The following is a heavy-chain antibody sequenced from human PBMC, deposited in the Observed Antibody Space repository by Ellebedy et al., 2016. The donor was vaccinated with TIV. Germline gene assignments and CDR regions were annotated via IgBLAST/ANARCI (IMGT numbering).Heavy chain of an antibody. CDR1: GFTFSSYY. CDR3: AISIDREVINFYYYGMDV. CDR2: IKPDGSEK. J-gene: IGHJ6*02. Sequence: GESLKISXVVSGFTFSSYYMSWVRQAPEKGLEWVANIKPDGSEKYYVDSVKGRFTVSRDNAKNSLFLQMNSLRAEDTAVYFCAISIDREVINFYYYGMDVWGQGTTVTVSS. V-gene: IGHV3-7*02. D-gene: IGHD6-6*01.